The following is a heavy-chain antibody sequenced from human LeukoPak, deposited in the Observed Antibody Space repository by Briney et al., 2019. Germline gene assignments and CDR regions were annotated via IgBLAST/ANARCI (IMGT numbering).Heavy chain of an antibody. D-gene: IGHD2-2*02. CDR2: ITGNGVNT. V-gene: IGHV3-23*01. CDR1: GFTFTSYA. J-gene: IGHJ4*02. Sequence: GGSLRLSCAPSGFTFTSYAMNWVRQAPGRGLEWVAAITGNGVNTYYADSVKGGFTISSDPSKNTLFLQMHSLRADHTAVYYCAKPRADIPATVFDSWGQGALVTVSS. CDR3: AKPRADIPATVFDS.